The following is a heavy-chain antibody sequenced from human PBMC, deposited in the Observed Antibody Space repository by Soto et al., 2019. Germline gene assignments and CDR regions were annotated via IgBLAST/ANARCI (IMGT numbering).Heavy chain of an antibody. CDR3: AKAGYSSLFDI. Sequence: PGGSLRRSCVASGFPFSSYAMSLFRQTPGKGLEWVSGISGSGGRAYYADSVKGRFTISRDNSNNSLSLQMHILRVEDTAVYFCAKAGYSSLFDIWGQGTMVTVSS. V-gene: IGHV3-23*01. J-gene: IGHJ3*02. D-gene: IGHD2-21*01. CDR1: GFPFSSYA. CDR2: ISGSGGRA.